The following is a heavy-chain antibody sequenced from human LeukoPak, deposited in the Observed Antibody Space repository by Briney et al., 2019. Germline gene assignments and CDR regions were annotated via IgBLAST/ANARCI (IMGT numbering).Heavy chain of an antibody. J-gene: IGHJ6*04. CDR2: IYPGDSDT. Sequence: GESLKISCKGSGYSFTSHWIGWVRQMPGKGLEWMGIIYPGDSDTRYSPSFQGQVTISAGKSISTAYLQWSSLKASDTAMYYCARLGHRGYYGMDVWGKGTTVTVSS. V-gene: IGHV5-51*01. CDR1: GYSFTSHW. CDR3: ARLGHRGYYGMDV.